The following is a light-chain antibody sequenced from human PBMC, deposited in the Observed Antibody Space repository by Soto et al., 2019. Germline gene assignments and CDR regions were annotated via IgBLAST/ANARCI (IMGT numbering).Light chain of an antibody. CDR1: QSVSSY. Sequence: EIVLTQSPATLSLSPGERATLSCRASQSVSSYLAWYQQKPGQAPRLLIYDASNRATGIPARFSGSGSGTDFTLTIRSLEPEDFGVYYCQQRRSWPPGVTFGPGTKVDIK. CDR3: QQRRSWPPGVT. V-gene: IGKV3-11*01. J-gene: IGKJ3*01. CDR2: DAS.